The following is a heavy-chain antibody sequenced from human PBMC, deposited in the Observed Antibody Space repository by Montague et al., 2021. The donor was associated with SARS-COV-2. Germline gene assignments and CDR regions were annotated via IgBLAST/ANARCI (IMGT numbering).Heavy chain of an antibody. CDR2: ISYSGRT. Sequence: SETLSLTCTVSGGSVSSSPYYWGWIRQPPGRGLEWVGSISYSGRTYFSPSLKSRLTISVDSSENQFSLRLSSVTAADTAVYYCASLYYYGSRTYVYNYYMDYWGQGTTVTVSS. CDR1: GGSVSSSPYY. CDR3: ASLYYYGSRTYVYNYYMDY. J-gene: IGHJ6*03. D-gene: IGHD3-10*01. V-gene: IGHV4-39*01.